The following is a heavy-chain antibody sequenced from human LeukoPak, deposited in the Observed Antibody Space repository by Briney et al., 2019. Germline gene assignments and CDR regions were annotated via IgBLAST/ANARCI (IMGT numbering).Heavy chain of an antibody. Sequence: TGDSLRLSCDASGFTVSWNYMNWVRQAPGKGLEWVSLIYNTGGTYYADSVKGGFTITRDKSKYTLFLQMNSLRVDDTAVYYCATEGDTDDAFDTWGQGTMVTVSS. CDR2: IYNTGGT. CDR3: ATEGDTDDAFDT. CDR1: GFTVSWNY. J-gene: IGHJ3*02. V-gene: IGHV3-53*01. D-gene: IGHD2-21*01.